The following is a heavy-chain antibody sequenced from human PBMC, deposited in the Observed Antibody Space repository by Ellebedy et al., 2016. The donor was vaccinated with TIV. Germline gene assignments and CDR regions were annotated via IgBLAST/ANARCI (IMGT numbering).Heavy chain of an antibody. CDR2: IIPIFGTA. J-gene: IGHJ6*02. V-gene: IGHV1-69*13. CDR3: ARSVDYYDSSGYYPSYYYYGMDV. CDR1: GGTFSSYA. Sequence: SVKVSXXASGGTFSSYAISWVRQAPGQGLEWMGGIIPIFGTANYAQKFQGRVTITADESTSTAYMELSSLRSEDTAVYYCARSVDYYDSSGYYPSYYYYGMDVWGQGTTVTVSS. D-gene: IGHD3-22*01.